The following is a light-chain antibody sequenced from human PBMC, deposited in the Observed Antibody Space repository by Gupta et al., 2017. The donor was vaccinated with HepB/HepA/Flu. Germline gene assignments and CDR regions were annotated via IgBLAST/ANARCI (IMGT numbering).Light chain of an antibody. J-gene: IGKJ3*01. CDR3: QQRSNWPPFT. V-gene: IGKV3-11*01. CDR1: QSVNNY. CDR2: DAS. Sequence: EIVLTQSPATLSVSLGERATLSCRASQSVNNYLAWYQQKPCQAPRLLIYDASNRATGIPARFSGSGSGKDLTLTISSREPEDFAVYYCQQRSNWPPFTFGHGTKVDIK.